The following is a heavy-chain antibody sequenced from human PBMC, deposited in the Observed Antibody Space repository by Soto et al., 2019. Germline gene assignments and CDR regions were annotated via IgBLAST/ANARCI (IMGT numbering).Heavy chain of an antibody. CDR1: GFTFTNYW. Sequence: EVQLVQSGGGSVQPGGSLRLSCAASGFTFTNYWMHWVRQVPGKGLVWVSRIDGVGTGTSYSDSVRGRFTISRDNAENMLYLQMNSLRAEDTAVYYCTTVVEYWGQGTRVTVSS. V-gene: IGHV3-74*01. D-gene: IGHD2-15*01. CDR3: TTVVEY. J-gene: IGHJ4*02. CDR2: IDGVGTGT.